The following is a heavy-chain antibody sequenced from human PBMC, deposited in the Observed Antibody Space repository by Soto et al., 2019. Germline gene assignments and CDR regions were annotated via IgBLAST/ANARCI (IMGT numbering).Heavy chain of an antibody. V-gene: IGHV1-69*01. CDR2: NIPTFDTT. D-gene: IGHD5-12*01. CDR1: GGTFSSYA. J-gene: IGHJ5*02. CDR3: ARAGDGYPLGWFDP. Sequence: QVQLVQSGAEVKKPGSSVKVSCKASGGTFSSYAISWVRQAPGQGLEWMGGNIPTFDTTNYAQKFQGRVTITADESTSTAYMELSSLRSEDTGVYYCARAGDGYPLGWFDPWGQGTLVTVSS.